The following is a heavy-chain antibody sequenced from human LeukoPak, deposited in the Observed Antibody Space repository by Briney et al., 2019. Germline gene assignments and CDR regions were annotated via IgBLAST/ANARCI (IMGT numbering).Heavy chain of an antibody. D-gene: IGHD1-26*01. CDR3: ARDSGRYGYYMDV. Sequence: GGSLRLSCAASGFTFSSHRMTWVRQAPGKGLEWVADISRSSDDIHYVDSVTGRFTISRDNAKNSVYLQMNSLRVEDTAVYYCARDSGRYGYYMDVWGKGTTVTVSS. J-gene: IGHJ6*04. CDR2: ISRSSDDI. V-gene: IGHV3-48*01. CDR1: GFTFSSHR.